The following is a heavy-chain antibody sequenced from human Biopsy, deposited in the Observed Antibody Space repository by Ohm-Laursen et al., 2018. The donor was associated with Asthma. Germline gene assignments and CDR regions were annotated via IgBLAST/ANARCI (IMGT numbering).Heavy chain of an antibody. CDR1: GGTFNTYV. CDR2: INSVFGTT. D-gene: IGHD2-2*01. Sequence: SAKVSCKSLGGTFNTYVIGWVRQAPGQGLEWMGWINSVFGTTTYPQKFHDRVTITADDSTSTVYMELSSLRSEDTAVYYCARKAGSCISRTCYSLDFWGQGTLVTVSS. CDR3: ARKAGSCISRTCYSLDF. V-gene: IGHV1-69*13. J-gene: IGHJ4*02.